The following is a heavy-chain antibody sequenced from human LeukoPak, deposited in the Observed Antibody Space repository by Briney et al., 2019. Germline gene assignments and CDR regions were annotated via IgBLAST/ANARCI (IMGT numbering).Heavy chain of an antibody. Sequence: GGSLRLSCAASGFTFRNFWMHWVHQAPGKGLVWVSRINTDGSSTNYADSVKGRFTISRDNAKNTLYLQMNSLRGEDTAVYYCARDSVYCGGDCYSFDYWGQGTLVTVSS. CDR1: GFTFRNFW. J-gene: IGHJ4*02. D-gene: IGHD2-21*02. V-gene: IGHV3-74*01. CDR3: ARDSVYCGGDCYSFDY. CDR2: INTDGSST.